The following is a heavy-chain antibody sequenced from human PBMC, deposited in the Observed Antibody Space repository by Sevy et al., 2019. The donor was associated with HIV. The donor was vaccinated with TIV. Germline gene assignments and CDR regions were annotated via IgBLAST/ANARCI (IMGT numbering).Heavy chain of an antibody. J-gene: IGHJ4*03. V-gene: IGHV3-48*02. CDR3: AGSDATSSFGYYYFAFDF. D-gene: IGHD3-22*01. CDR2: ISYTSTTI. Sequence: GGSLRLSCAVSGFTFNTYNMNWVRQAPGKGLEWVSYISYTSTTIYYADSVRGRFTISRDNAKNTLYLQMNSLRDEDTAVYYCAGSDATSSFGYYYFAFDFWGQGTLVTVSS. CDR1: GFTFNTYN.